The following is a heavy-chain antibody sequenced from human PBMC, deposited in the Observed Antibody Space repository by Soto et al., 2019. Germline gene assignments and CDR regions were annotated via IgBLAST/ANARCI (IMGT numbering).Heavy chain of an antibody. CDR1: GYTFTSYA. J-gene: IGHJ2*01. CDR3: ASGTTVTTGDWYFDL. V-gene: IGHV1-3*01. Sequence: GASVKVSCKASGYTFTSYAMHWVRQAPGQRLEWMGWINAGNGNTKYSQKFQGRVTITRDTSASTAYMELSSLRSEDTAVYYCASGTTVTTGDWYFDLWGRGTLVTVSS. CDR2: INAGNGNT. D-gene: IGHD4-17*01.